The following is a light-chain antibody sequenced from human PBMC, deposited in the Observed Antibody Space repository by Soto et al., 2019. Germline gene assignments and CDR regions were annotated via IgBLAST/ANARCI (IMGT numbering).Light chain of an antibody. V-gene: IGLV2-14*01. CDR2: EVT. Sequence: QSALTQPASVSGSPGQSITISCTGTSSDVGGYNYVSWYQQHPGKAPKLMIYEVTNRPSGVSNRFSGSKSGNTASLTISGLQAEDEADYYCSSYRSSNTLAEFGGGTKVTVL. J-gene: IGLJ2*01. CDR3: SSYRSSNTLAE. CDR1: SSDVGGYNY.